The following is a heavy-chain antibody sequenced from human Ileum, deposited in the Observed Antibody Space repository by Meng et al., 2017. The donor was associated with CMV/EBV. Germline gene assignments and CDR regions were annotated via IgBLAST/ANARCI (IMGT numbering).Heavy chain of an antibody. CDR3: AVESNAGYYFDY. CDR2: ISTSSTYI. CDR1: EFSFSIYS. V-gene: IGHV3-21*02. Sequence: EVQLVASGGXLVKPGGSLRLSCTASEFSFSIYSMNWVRQAPGKGLEWVSSISTSSTYIYYADSLKGRFTISRDNAKNSLYLQMNSLRAEDTAVYYCAVESNAGYYFDYWGQGTLVTVSS. D-gene: IGHD4/OR15-4a*01. J-gene: IGHJ4*02.